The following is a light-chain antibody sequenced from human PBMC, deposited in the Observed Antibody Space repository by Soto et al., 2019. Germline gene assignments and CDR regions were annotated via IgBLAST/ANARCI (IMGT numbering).Light chain of an antibody. CDR3: QHYGSAPYT. V-gene: IGKV3-20*01. Sequence: VLTQSPGTLSLSPGERATLSCRSSQTLSTMILAWYQQKPGQAPGLLIYGTSTRAAGIPDRFSGSGSGTDFTLTISRLEPEDIAVYYCQHYGSAPYTFGQGTKLEIK. CDR2: GTS. CDR1: QTLSTMI. J-gene: IGKJ2*01.